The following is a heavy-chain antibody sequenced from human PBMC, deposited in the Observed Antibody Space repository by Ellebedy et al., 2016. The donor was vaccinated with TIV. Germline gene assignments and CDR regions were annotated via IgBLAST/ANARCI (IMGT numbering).Heavy chain of an antibody. CDR2: ISAGNDDT. J-gene: IGHJ4*02. CDR1: GYTITNYP. D-gene: IGHD1-26*01. V-gene: IGHV1-3*01. Sequence: AASVKVSCKASGYTITNYPMHWVRHAPGQRLEWMGWISAGNDDTTYSQKFQGRVTITRDTSASTAYMELSRLRAEDTAVYYCARGRGSYSLDYWGQGTMVTVSS. CDR3: ARGRGSYSLDY.